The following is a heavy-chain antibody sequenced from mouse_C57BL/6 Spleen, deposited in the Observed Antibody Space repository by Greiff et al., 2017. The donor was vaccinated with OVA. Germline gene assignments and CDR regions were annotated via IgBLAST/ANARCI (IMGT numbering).Heavy chain of an antibody. V-gene: IGHV1-82*01. J-gene: IGHJ2*01. CDR1: GYAFSSSW. CDR3: ARALTGYYFDY. D-gene: IGHD4-1*01. CDR2: IYPGDGDT. Sequence: QVQLKESGPELVKPGASVKISCKASGYAFSSSWMNWVKQRPGKGLEWIGRIYPGDGDTNYNGKFKGKATLTADKSSSTAYMQLSSLTSEDSAVYFCARALTGYYFDYWGQGTTLTVSS.